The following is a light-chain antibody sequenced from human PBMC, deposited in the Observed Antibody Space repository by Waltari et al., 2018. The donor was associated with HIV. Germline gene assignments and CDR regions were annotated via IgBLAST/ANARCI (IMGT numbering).Light chain of an antibody. J-gene: IGLJ3*02. CDR2: NTY. V-gene: IGLV8-61*01. Sequence: QAVVTQEPSFSVHPGETVTLPCVLNSGAVSHNHYPSWYHQTPGQSPRPLIYNTYPRSSGVPDRYSGSMLGNRAALTITGAQADDESDYYCLLYMGSGVWVFGGGTKLTVL. CDR3: LLYMGSGVWV. CDR1: SGAVSHNHY.